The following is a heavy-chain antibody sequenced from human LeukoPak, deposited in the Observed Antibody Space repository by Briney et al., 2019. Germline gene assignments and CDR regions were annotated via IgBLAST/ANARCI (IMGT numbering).Heavy chain of an antibody. CDR2: IHSDGSNT. CDR1: GFSFSTYW. J-gene: IGHJ4*02. CDR3: ARRRDFIDY. V-gene: IGHV3-74*01. Sequence: GGSLRLSCAASGFSFSTYWMHWVRQPPGKGLVWVSRIHSDGSNTAYADSAKGRFTISRDNAKNTVDLQMNSLRVEDTAVYYCARRRDFIDYWGQGTLVTVSS. D-gene: IGHD3/OR15-3a*01.